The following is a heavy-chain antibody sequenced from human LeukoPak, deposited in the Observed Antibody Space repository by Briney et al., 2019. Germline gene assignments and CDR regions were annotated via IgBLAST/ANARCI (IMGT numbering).Heavy chain of an antibody. J-gene: IGHJ6*03. CDR1: GGSFSGCY. CDR2: INHSGST. CDR3: ASLPYGDYFDYYYYMDV. Sequence: SETLSLTCAVYGGSFSGCYWSWIRQPPGKGLEWIGEINHSGSTNYNPSLKSRVTISVDTSKNQFSLKLSSVTAADTAVYYCASLPYGDYFDYYYYMDVWGKGTTVTVSS. V-gene: IGHV4-34*01. D-gene: IGHD4-17*01.